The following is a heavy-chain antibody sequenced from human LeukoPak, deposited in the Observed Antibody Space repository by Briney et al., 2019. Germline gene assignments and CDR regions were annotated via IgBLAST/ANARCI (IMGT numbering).Heavy chain of an antibody. CDR3: ARGYQLLWGGWFDP. CDR2: INHSGST. Sequence: SETLSLTCAVYGGSFSGHYWSRIRQPPGKGLEWIGEINHSGSTNYNPTLKSRVTISVDTSKNQFSLKLSSVTAADTAVYSCARGYQLLWGGWFDPWGQGTLVTVSS. J-gene: IGHJ5*02. D-gene: IGHD2-2*01. CDR1: GGSFSGHY. V-gene: IGHV4-34*01.